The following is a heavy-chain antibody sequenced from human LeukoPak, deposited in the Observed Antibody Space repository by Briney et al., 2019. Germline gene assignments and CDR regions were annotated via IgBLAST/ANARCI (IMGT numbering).Heavy chain of an antibody. D-gene: IGHD2-2*02. V-gene: IGHV3-21*01. Sequence: PGGSLRLSCAASGFTFSSYSMNWVRQAPGKGLEWVSSISSSSSYIYYADSVKGRFTISRDNAKNSLYLQMNSLRAEDTAVYYCARGESRVPAAIVDYWGQGTLVTVSS. CDR2: ISSSSSYI. CDR1: GFTFSSYS. CDR3: ARGESRVPAAIVDY. J-gene: IGHJ4*02.